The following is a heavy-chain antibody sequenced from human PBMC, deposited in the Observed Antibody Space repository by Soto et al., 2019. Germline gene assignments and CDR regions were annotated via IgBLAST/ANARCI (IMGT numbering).Heavy chain of an antibody. V-gene: IGHV4-59*01. J-gene: IGHJ4*02. Sequence: SETLSLTCTVSGGAIIDSYWTCMLQPPGQVLEWLGFISYSGSTNYNPSLKSRVTMSVDTSKNQFSLNLSSVTAADTAMYYCARGVDRQWADYWGQGTLVTVSS. D-gene: IGHD6-19*01. CDR1: GGAIIDSY. CDR2: ISYSGST. CDR3: ARGVDRQWADY.